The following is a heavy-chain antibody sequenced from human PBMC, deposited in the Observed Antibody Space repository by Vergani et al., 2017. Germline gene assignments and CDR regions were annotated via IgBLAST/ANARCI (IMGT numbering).Heavy chain of an antibody. CDR1: GFTFSDYY. D-gene: IGHD4-17*01. J-gene: IGHJ4*02. CDR2: ISSSGSTI. Sequence: QVQLVESGGGLVKPGGSLRLSCAASGFTFSDYYMSWIRQAPGKGLEWVSYISSSGSTIYYADSVKGRFTISRDNAKNSLYLQMNSLRAEDTAVYYCAREGDDYGDYASLIVAGFFDYWGQGTLVTVSS. V-gene: IGHV3-11*01. CDR3: AREGDDYGDYASLIVAGFFDY.